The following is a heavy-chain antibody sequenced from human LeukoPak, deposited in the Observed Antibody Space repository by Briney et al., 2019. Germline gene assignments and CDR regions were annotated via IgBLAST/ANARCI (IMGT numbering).Heavy chain of an antibody. V-gene: IGHV3-7*01. CDR2: IKQDGSET. CDR3: ARVPMVRGIAIAEADY. D-gene: IGHD3-10*01. J-gene: IGHJ4*02. Sequence: GGSLRLSCAASGFTFSTYWMTWVRQAPGKGLDWVGNIKQDGSETYYADSLKGRFTISRDNAKNSLYLQMNSLRAEDTAVYYCARVPMVRGIAIAEADYWGQGTLVTVSS. CDR1: GFTFSTYW.